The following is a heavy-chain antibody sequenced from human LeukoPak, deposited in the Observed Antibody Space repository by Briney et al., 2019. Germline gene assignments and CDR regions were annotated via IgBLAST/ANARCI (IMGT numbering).Heavy chain of an antibody. D-gene: IGHD3-16*02. V-gene: IGHV4-4*07. CDR1: GGSFSSYY. CDR3: ARDLYDYVWGSYRSTYYFDY. CDR2: IYTSGST. J-gene: IGHJ4*02. Sequence: SEALSLTCTVYGGSFSSYYWSWIRQPAGKGLEWIGRIYTSGSTNYNPSLKSRVTMSVDTSKNQFSLKLSSVTAADTAVYYCARDLYDYVWGSYRSTYYFDYWGQGTLVTVSS.